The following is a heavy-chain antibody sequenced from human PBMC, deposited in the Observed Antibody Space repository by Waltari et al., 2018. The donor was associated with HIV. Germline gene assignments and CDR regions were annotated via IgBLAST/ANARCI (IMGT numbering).Heavy chain of an antibody. Sequence: QVQLVESGVGVVQLGGSRGLSCAAPGFTFSSFGIPWFRQAPGKGLEWVAVISNDGSSKYYADSVKGRFTISRDNSKNTLYLHMNSLRAEDTAVYYCASPFYSDSTTYYYGLDYRGQGTLVTVSS. CDR1: GFTFSSFG. D-gene: IGHD3-22*01. CDR2: ISNDGSSK. CDR3: ASPFYSDSTTYYYGLDY. V-gene: IGHV3-30-3*01. J-gene: IGHJ4*02.